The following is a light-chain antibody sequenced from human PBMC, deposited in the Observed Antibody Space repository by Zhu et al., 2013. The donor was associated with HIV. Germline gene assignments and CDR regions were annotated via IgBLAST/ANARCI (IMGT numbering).Light chain of an antibody. CDR2: AAS. V-gene: IGKV1-8*01. J-gene: IGKJ5*01. CDR1: QDIRNY. Sequence: AIRMTQSPSSFSASTGDRVTITCRASQDIRNYLVWFQQKPGKAPKLLIDAASTLESGVPSRFSGSGSGTDFTFTISSLQPEDIATYYCQQYDNLPITFGQGTRLEIK. CDR3: QQYDNLPIT.